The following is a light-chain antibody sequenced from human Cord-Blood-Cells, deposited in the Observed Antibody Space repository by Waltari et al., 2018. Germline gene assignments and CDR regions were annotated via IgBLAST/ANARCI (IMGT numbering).Light chain of an antibody. CDR1: QSVSSY. J-gene: IGKJ4*01. CDR2: DAS. CDR3: QHRSNWPIT. Sequence: EIVLTQSPATLSLSQGERDTLSCRASQSVSSYLAWYQQKPGQAPSLLIYDASNRATGIPARFSGSGSGTDFTLTISSLEPEDFAVYYCQHRSNWPITFGGGTKVEIK. V-gene: IGKV3-11*01.